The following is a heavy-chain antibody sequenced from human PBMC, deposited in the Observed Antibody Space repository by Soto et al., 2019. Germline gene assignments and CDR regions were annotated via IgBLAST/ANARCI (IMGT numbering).Heavy chain of an antibody. Sequence: PETLSLTCTVSGGSISSYYWSWIRQPPGKGLEWIGYIYYSGSTNYNPSLKSRVTISVDTSKNQFSLKLSSVTAADTAVYYCAATYYYGSGSYYNVPRLFHFDYWGQGTLVTVS. CDR1: GGSISSYY. J-gene: IGHJ4*02. CDR2: IYYSGST. CDR3: AATYYYGSGSYYNVPRLFHFDY. V-gene: IGHV4-59*08. D-gene: IGHD3-10*01.